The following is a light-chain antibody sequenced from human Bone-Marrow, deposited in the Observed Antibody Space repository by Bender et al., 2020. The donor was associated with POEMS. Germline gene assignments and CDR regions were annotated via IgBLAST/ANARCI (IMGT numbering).Light chain of an antibody. V-gene: IGLV2-23*01. CDR1: SNNIGGYDL. J-gene: IGLJ1*01. CDR2: DGN. CDR3: CSYAGFNTYI. Sequence: QSALTQPASVSGSPGQSITISCTGSSNNIGGYDLVSWYQQQPGKVPILILYDGNKRPSGVSNRFSGSKSGNTASLTISGLQAEDEADYYCCSYAGFNTYIFGTGTTVTVL.